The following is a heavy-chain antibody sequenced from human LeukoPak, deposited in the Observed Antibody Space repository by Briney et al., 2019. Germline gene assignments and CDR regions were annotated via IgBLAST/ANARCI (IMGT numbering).Heavy chain of an antibody. V-gene: IGHV3-74*03. J-gene: IGHJ4*02. CDR3: SRSQFDY. Sequence: GGSLRLSCEPSGFPFSSYWLLWVRQAPGKGLVWVSRISGDGTIKTYADFVRGRFTISRDNTKNILYLQMNSLRVEDTAIYFCSRSQFDYWGQGVLVTVSS. CDR2: ISGDGTIK. CDR1: GFPFSSYW.